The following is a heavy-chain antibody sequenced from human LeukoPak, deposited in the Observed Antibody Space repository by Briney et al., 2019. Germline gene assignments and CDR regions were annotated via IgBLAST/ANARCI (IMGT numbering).Heavy chain of an antibody. CDR3: AGGGGSYGDV. V-gene: IGHV1-2*06. D-gene: IGHD1-26*01. Sequence: AASVKVSCKASGYTFTDYYMHWVRQAPGQGLEWMGRFDPYNGGIRYAQKFQGRVTITRDTSVSTDYMELRSLTSDDTAMYYCAGGGGSYGDVWGQGTMVAVSS. CDR1: GYTFTDYY. J-gene: IGHJ3*01. CDR2: FDPYNGGI.